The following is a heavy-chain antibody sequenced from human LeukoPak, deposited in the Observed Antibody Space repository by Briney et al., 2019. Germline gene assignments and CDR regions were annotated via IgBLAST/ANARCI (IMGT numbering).Heavy chain of an antibody. CDR1: GFTFDDYG. V-gene: IGHV3-20*04. D-gene: IGHD3-10*01. J-gene: IGHJ4*02. CDR2: INWNGGST. CDR3: ARDGSGSYRSRYYFDY. Sequence: PGRSLRLSCAASGFTFDDYGMSWVRQAPGKGLEWVSGINWNGGSTGYADSVKGRFTISRDNAKNSLYLQMNSLRAEDTAVYYCARDGSGSYRSRYYFDYWGQGTLVTVSS.